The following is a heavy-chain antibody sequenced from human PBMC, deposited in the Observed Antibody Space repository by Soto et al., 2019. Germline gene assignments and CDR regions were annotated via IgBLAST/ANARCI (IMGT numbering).Heavy chain of an antibody. CDR1: GYTFTSYG. CDR2: ISAYNGNT. Sequence: ASVKVSCKASGYTFTSYGISWVRQAPGQGLEWMGWISAYNGNTNYAQKLQGRVTMTTDTSTSTAYMELRSLRSDDTAVYYCARTSPYYDFWSGYYGPYYYGMGVWGQGTTVTVSS. CDR3: ARTSPYYDFWSGYYGPYYYGMGV. V-gene: IGHV1-18*01. D-gene: IGHD3-3*01. J-gene: IGHJ6*02.